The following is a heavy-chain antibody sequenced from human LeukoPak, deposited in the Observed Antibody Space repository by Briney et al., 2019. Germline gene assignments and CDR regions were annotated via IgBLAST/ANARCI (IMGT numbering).Heavy chain of an antibody. J-gene: IGHJ4*02. V-gene: IGHV3-30*04. CDR3: ARDTDEWYNSPGDY. CDR1: GFTLNTYA. CDR2: ISYDGSQK. Sequence: PPGRSLRLPCAVSGFTLNTYAMHWVRQAPGKGLEWVAIISYDGSQKYYADSLKGRFTISRDNSRNTLYLQMNSLRDDDTGMYYCARDTDEWYNSPGDYWGQGTLVTVSS. D-gene: IGHD1-1*01.